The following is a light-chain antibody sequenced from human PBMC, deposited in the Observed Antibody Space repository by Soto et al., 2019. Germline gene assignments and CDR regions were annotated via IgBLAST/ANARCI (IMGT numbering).Light chain of an antibody. J-gene: IGKJ4*01. CDR3: QQYGSSPLT. CDR1: QSVSSSY. CDR2: GAS. V-gene: IGKV3-20*01. Sequence: EIVLTQSPGTLSLSPGERATLSCRASQSVSSSYLAWYQQKPGQAPRLLIYGASNRATGIPVRFIGSGSGTDFTLTISRLEPEDFAVYYCQQYGSSPLTFGGGTKVEIK.